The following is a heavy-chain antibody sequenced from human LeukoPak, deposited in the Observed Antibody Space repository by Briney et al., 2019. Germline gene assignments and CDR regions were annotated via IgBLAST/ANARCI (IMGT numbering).Heavy chain of an antibody. CDR2: ISSSSSTI. CDR3: VKDSAVATFDY. CDR1: GFTFSTYS. Sequence: PGGSLRLSCAASGFTFSTYSMNWIRQAPGKGLEWVSYISSSSSTIYYADSVKGRFTISRDNAKNSLYLQMNSLRAEDTAVYYCVKDSAVATFDYWGQGALVTVSS. V-gene: IGHV3-48*01. J-gene: IGHJ4*02. D-gene: IGHD5-12*01.